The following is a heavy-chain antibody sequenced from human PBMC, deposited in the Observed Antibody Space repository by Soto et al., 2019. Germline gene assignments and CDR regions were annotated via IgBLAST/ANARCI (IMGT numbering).Heavy chain of an antibody. Sequence: PGGSLRLSCEASGFTFNSYGMHWVRQAPGKGLEWVAVISYDGINKYYADFVKGRFTISRDNSKNTLYLQMNGLRAEDTAVYYCAKDRDSGSYYGSGRPFNYWGQGTLVTVSS. V-gene: IGHV3-30*18. D-gene: IGHD3-10*01. CDR1: GFTFNSYG. CDR3: AKDRDSGSYYGSGRPFNY. J-gene: IGHJ4*02. CDR2: ISYDGINK.